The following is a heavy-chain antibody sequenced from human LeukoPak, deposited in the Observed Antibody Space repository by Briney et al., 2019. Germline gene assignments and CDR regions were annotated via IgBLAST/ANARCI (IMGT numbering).Heavy chain of an antibody. J-gene: IGHJ4*02. CDR1: GFTFSSYA. Sequence: EGSLRLSCAASGFTFSSYAMSWVRQAPGKGLEWVSAISGSGDSTYYGDSVKGRFTISRDNSKNTLYLQMNSLRAEDTAVYYCAKTRPLDSSSWSHGDYWGQGTLVTVSS. V-gene: IGHV3-23*01. CDR2: ISGSGDST. D-gene: IGHD6-13*01. CDR3: AKTRPLDSSSWSHGDY.